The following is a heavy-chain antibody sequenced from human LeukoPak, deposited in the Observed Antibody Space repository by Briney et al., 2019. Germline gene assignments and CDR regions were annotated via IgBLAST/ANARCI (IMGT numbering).Heavy chain of an antibody. CDR1: GGYIITSGHY. J-gene: IGHJ5*02. Sequence: ESSETLSLTCTVSGGYIITSGHYWGWIRQPPGKGLEWIGSVYYTGVTSTNPFLRSRMSISVDTSKNQFSLNLTSVTAADAAVYYCARERSSSGGHNWFDPWGQGTLVTVSS. V-gene: IGHV4-39*07. CDR3: ARERSSSGGHNWFDP. CDR2: VYYTGVT. D-gene: IGHD4-23*01.